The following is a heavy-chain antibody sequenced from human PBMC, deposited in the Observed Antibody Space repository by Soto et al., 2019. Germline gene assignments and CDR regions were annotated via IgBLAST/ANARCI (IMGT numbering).Heavy chain of an antibody. CDR3: AKSHRDGYNNGAFDI. CDR1: GFTFDDYA. J-gene: IGHJ3*02. V-gene: IGHV3-9*01. Sequence: PGGSLRLSCAASGFTFDDYAMHWVRQAPGKGLEWVSGISWNSGSIGYADSVKGRFTISRDNAKNSLYLQMNSLRAEDTALYYCAKSHRDGYNNGAFDIWGQGTMVTV. D-gene: IGHD5-12*01. CDR2: ISWNSGSI.